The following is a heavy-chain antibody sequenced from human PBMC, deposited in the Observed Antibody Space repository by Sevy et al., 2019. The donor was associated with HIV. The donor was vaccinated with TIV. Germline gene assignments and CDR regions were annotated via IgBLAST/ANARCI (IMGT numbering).Heavy chain of an antibody. V-gene: IGHV4-59*01. Sequence: SDTLSLTCTVSDGSISSYYWSWIRQPPGKGLEWIGYIYYSGSTNYNPSLKSRVTISVDTSKNQFSLKLSSVTAADTAVYYCARGNVGGYCCWGQGTLVTVSS. D-gene: IGHD2-21*01. CDR2: IYYSGST. J-gene: IGHJ4*02. CDR3: ARGNVGGYCC. CDR1: DGSISSYY.